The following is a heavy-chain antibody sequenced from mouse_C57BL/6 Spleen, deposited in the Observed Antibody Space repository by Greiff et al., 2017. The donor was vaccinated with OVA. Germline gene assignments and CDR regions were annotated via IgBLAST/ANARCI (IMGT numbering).Heavy chain of an antibody. J-gene: IGHJ2*01. V-gene: IGHV1-52*01. CDR1: GYTFTSYW. CDR2: IDPSDSET. Sequence: QVQLQQSGAELVRPGSSVKLSCKASGYTFTSYWMHWVKQRPIQGLEWIGNIDPSDSETHYNQKFKDKATLTVDKSSSTAYMQLSSLTSEDSAVYYCARSPYYYGSSYFDYWGQGTTLTVSS. D-gene: IGHD1-1*01. CDR3: ARSPYYYGSSYFDY.